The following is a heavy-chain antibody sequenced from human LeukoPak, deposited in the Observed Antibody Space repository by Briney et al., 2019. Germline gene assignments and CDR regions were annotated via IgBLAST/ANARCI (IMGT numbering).Heavy chain of an antibody. CDR3: AREPRGYGAFDI. CDR2: ISGSGGST. D-gene: IGHD5-12*01. Sequence: GGSLRLSCAASGFTFSSYAMSWVRQAPGKGLEWVSAISGSGGSTYYADSVKGRFTISRDNAKNSLYLQMNSLRAEDTAVYYCAREPRGYGAFDIWGQGTMVTVSS. J-gene: IGHJ3*02. CDR1: GFTFSSYA. V-gene: IGHV3-23*01.